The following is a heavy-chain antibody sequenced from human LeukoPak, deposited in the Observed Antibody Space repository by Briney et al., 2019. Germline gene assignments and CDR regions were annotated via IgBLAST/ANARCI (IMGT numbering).Heavy chain of an antibody. CDR1: GYTFTSYD. J-gene: IGHJ6*03. V-gene: IGHV1-8*01. CDR3: ARGPVAAAALDYYYYMDV. CDR2: MNPNSGNT. Sequence: GASVKVSCKASGYTFTSYDINWVRQATGQGREWMGWMNPNSGNTGYAQKFQGRVTMTRNTSISTAYMELSSLRSEDTAVYYCARGPVAAAALDYYYYMDVWGKGTTVTVSS. D-gene: IGHD6-13*01.